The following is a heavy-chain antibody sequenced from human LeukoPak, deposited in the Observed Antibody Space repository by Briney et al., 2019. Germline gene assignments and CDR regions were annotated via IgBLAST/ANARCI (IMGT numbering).Heavy chain of an antibody. CDR1: GDSISSYY. D-gene: IGHD4-17*01. V-gene: IGHV4-59*01. CDR2: IYYSGTT. J-gene: IGHJ4*02. Sequence: SETLSLTCTVSGDSISSYYWSWIRQPPGKGLQWIGYIYYSGTTNYNPSLKSRVSISIDTSKNHFSLKLSSVTAADTAVYYCARLPDYDDHVFAFESWGRGTLVTVSS. CDR3: ARLPDYDDHVFAFES.